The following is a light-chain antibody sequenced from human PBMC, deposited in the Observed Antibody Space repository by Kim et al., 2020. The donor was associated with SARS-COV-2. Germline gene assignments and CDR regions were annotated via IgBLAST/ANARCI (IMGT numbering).Light chain of an antibody. CDR2: YDD. V-gene: IGLV1-36*01. Sequence: QRVTISCSGSNSNVGTSAVNWYQQLPGKAPKVLIFYDDLVPSGVSLRFSGSKSGTTASLAISGLQSEDEADYYCAAWDDALNGYVFGTGTKVTVL. CDR1: NSNVGTSA. CDR3: AAWDDALNGYV. J-gene: IGLJ1*01.